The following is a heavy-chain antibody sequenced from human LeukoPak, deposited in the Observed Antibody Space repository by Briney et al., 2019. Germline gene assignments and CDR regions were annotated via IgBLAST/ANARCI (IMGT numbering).Heavy chain of an antibody. CDR3: ATLGHYYGSGSYYNKNWFDP. D-gene: IGHD3-10*01. Sequence: ASVKVSCKVSGYTLTELSMHWVRQAPGKGLEWTGGFDPEDGETIYAQKFQGRVTMTEDTSTDTAYMELSSLRSEDTAVYYCATLGHYYGSGSYYNKNWFDPWGQGTLVTVSS. J-gene: IGHJ5*02. CDR2: FDPEDGET. CDR1: GYTLTELS. V-gene: IGHV1-24*01.